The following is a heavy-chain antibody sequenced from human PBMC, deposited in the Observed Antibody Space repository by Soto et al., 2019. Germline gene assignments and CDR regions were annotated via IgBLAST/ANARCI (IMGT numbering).Heavy chain of an antibody. V-gene: IGHV1-3*01. D-gene: IGHD1-26*01. CDR3: ARXALGATFYYYGMDV. CDR1: GYTFTSYA. CDR2: INAGNGNT. Sequence: GASVKVSCKASGYTFTSYAMHWVRQAPGQRLEWMGWINAGNGNTKYSQKFQGRVTITRDTSASTAYMELSSLRSEDTAVYYCARXALGATFYYYGMDVWGQGTTVTAP. J-gene: IGHJ6*02.